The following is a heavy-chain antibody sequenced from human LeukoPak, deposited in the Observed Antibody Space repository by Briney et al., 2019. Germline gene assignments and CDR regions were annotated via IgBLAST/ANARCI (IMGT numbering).Heavy chain of an antibody. J-gene: IGHJ6*03. CDR3: ARNTVTDFYYYSYMDV. CDR2: INWNGDST. D-gene: IGHD4-17*01. V-gene: IGHV3-20*04. Sequence: PGGSLRLSCAASGFKFDDYGMSWVRQAPGKGLEWVSGINWNGDSTGYADSVKGRFTISRDNAKNSLYLQMNSLRAEDTALYYCARNTVTDFYYYSYMDVWGKGTTVTVSS. CDR1: GFKFDDYG.